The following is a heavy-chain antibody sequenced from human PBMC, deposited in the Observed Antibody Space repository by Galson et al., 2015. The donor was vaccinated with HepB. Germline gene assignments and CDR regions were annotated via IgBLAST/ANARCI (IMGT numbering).Heavy chain of an antibody. Sequence: SLRLSCAGSGFGFGHYAMSWARQAPGKGLEWLSAISGAGGSTYYANSVRGRFTIARDNSKNTPYLQMNGLRGEDTAVYYCAKGSDYYGSGTYYNGALYSDHWGQGTLVTVSS. V-gene: IGHV3-23*01. CDR3: AKGSDYYGSGTYYNGALYSDH. J-gene: IGHJ4*02. CDR1: GFGFGHYA. CDR2: ISGAGGST. D-gene: IGHD3-10*01.